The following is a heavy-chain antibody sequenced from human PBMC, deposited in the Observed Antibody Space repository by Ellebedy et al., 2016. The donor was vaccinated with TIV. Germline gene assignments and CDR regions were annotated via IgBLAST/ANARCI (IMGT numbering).Heavy chain of an antibody. CDR1: GFTVSSNY. CDR2: ISGSGGST. CDR3: ARAVDGSGSS. V-gene: IGHV3-21*01. D-gene: IGHD3-10*01. J-gene: IGHJ4*02. Sequence: GGSLRLSCAASGFTVSSNYMSWVRQAPGKGLEWVSAISGSGGSTYYADSVKGRFTVSRDNAKNSLYLQMNSLRAEDTAVYYCARAVDGSGSSWGQGTLVTVSS.